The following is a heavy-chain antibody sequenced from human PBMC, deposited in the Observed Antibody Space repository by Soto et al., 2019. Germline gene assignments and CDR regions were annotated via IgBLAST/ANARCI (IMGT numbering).Heavy chain of an antibody. D-gene: IGHD4-17*01. V-gene: IGHV4-30-2*01. CDR1: GGSISSGCYS. CDR3: ARAHYGDYGYGIDV. CDR2: IYHSGST. J-gene: IGHJ6*02. Sequence: QLQLQESGSGLVKPSQTLSLTCAGSGGSISSGCYSWILIRQPPGKGLELIGYIYHSGSTYYNPSLKSLDTISVDTSKTQFSLKLSSVTAADTAVYYCARAHYGDYGYGIDVWGQGTTVTVSS.